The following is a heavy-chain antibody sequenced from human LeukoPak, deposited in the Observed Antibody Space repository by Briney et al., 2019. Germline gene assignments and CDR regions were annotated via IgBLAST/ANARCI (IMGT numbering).Heavy chain of an antibody. Sequence: PGGSQRLSCAASGFTFTSFWMTWVRQAPGKGLEWVANIKQDGSEKYYVDSVRGRFTISRDNAKNSLYLQMNSLRAEDTAVYYCAGSGWQVYLDYWGQGTLVTVSS. V-gene: IGHV3-7*01. D-gene: IGHD6-19*01. J-gene: IGHJ4*02. CDR3: AGSGWQVYLDY. CDR1: GFTFTSFW. CDR2: IKQDGSEK.